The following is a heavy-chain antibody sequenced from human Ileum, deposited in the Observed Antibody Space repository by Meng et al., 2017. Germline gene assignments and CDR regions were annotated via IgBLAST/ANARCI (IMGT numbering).Heavy chain of an antibody. J-gene: IGHJ3*02. CDR2: IWYDGSNK. D-gene: IGHD3-22*01. CDR1: GFTFSSYC. Sequence: GESLKISCAASGFTFSSYCMHWVRQAPGKGLEWVAVIWYDGSNKYYADSVKGRFTISRDNSKNRLYLHMNSLRAEDTAVYYCAGDMGSGGYSRPHIWGQGTMVTVSS. CDR3: AGDMGSGGYSRPHI. V-gene: IGHV3-33*01.